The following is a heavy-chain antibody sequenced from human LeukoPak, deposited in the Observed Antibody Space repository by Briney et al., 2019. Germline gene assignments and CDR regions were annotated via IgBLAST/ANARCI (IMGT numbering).Heavy chain of an antibody. V-gene: IGHV3-23*01. CDR3: AKDGGSLGEVRD. CDR2: ISGGGST. D-gene: IGHD3-16*01. Sequence: GGSLRLSCTASGFTFSNYGMNWVRQAPGKGLEWVSVISGGGSTYYADSVMGRFTISRDNSKDTLYLQMNSLRAEDTAVYYCAKDGGSLGEVRDWGQGTLVTVSS. CDR1: GFTFSNYG. J-gene: IGHJ4*02.